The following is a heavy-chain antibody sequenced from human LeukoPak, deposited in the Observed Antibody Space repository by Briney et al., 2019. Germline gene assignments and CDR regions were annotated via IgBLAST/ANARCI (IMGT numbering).Heavy chain of an antibody. D-gene: IGHD6-19*01. V-gene: IGHV4-34*01. CDR2: IIHSGGT. CDR3: ARGPLAFRRVAGIFS. J-gene: IGHJ5*02. Sequence: SETLSLTCAVSGGSFNGYSYTWIRQPPGKGLEWIGEIIHSGGTSYNPSLKSRLTISVDTSRKQFSLKLTSVTAADTALYFCARGPLAFRRVAGIFSWGRGTQVTV. CDR1: GGSFNGYS.